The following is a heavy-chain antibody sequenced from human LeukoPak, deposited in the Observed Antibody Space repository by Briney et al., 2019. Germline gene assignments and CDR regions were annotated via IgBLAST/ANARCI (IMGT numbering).Heavy chain of an antibody. Sequence: PGGSLRLSCTASGFTFNNYAMSWVRQAPGKGLEWVSSISTSSDDTYYTDSVRGRFTISRDDAKNSLYLQMSSLRAEDTAVYYCASSTGDEEGYWGQGTLVTVSS. CDR1: GFTFNNYA. J-gene: IGHJ4*02. CDR3: ASSTGDEEGY. D-gene: IGHD7-27*01. V-gene: IGHV3-21*01. CDR2: ISTSSDDT.